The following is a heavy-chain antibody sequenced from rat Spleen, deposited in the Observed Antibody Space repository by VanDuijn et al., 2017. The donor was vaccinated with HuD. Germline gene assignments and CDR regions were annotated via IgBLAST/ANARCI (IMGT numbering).Heavy chain of an antibody. J-gene: IGHJ1*01. V-gene: IGHV5-7*01. CDR3: TRDRGDWYFDF. CDR1: GFTFSDYT. CDR2: ISYDGGST. Sequence: EVQLVESGGGLVQPGRSLKLSCAASGFTFSDYTMAWVRQAPKMGLEWVATISYDGGSTYYRDSVKGRFTISRDNAQNTLYLQMNSLSSEDTATYYCTRDRGDWYFDFWGPGTMVTVSS. D-gene: IGHD1-11*01.